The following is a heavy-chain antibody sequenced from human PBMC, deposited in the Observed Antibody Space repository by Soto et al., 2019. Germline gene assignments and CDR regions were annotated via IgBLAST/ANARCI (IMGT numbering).Heavy chain of an antibody. CDR3: ARDRDCSGGSCYKVPNYFDY. V-gene: IGHV1-3*01. J-gene: IGHJ4*02. D-gene: IGHD2-15*01. CDR2: INAGNGNT. CDR1: GYTFTSYA. Sequence: VKVSCKASGYTFTSYAMHWVRQAPGQRLEWMGWINAGNGNTKYSQKFQGRVTITRDTSASTAYMELSSLRSEDTAVYYCARDRDCSGGSCYKVPNYFDYWGQGTLVTVS.